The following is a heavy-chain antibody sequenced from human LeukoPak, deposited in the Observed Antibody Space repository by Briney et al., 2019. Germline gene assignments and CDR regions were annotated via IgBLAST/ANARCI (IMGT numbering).Heavy chain of an antibody. Sequence: GGSLRLSCAASGLTFSSYSMNWVRQAPGKGLEWVSSISSSSSYIYYADSVKGRFTISRDNAKNSLYLQMNSLRAEDTAVYYCARGDPGIAAAGTGFDYWGQGTLVTVSS. D-gene: IGHD6-13*01. CDR2: ISSSSSYI. V-gene: IGHV3-21*01. J-gene: IGHJ4*02. CDR3: ARGDPGIAAAGTGFDY. CDR1: GLTFSSYS.